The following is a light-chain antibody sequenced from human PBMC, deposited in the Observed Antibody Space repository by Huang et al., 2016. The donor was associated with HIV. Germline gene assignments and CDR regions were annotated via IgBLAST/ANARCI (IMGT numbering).Light chain of an antibody. J-gene: IGKJ3*01. CDR3: QQYNNWPPAT. Sequence: EIVMTQSPATLSVSPGERATLSCRASQSVSRNLAWYQQKPGQAPRLLIYGASTRATGITARFSGSGSGTEFTLTISSLQSEDFAVYYCQQYNNWPPATFGPGTKVDIK. CDR2: GAS. CDR1: QSVSRN. V-gene: IGKV3-15*01.